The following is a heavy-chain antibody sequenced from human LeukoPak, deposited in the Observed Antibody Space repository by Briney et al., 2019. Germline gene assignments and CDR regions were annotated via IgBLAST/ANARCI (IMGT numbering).Heavy chain of an antibody. CDR2: IYYRGTT. J-gene: IGHJ4*02. Sequence: SETLSLTCTVPGGSISSYYWGWIRQPPGMGLEWIGNIYYRGTTNYNPSLGSRVTLSVDTSNNQLSLKLTSLTAADSAVYYCARRSTLENFFDYWGLETPVTVSS. V-gene: IGHV4-59*08. CDR3: ARRSTLENFFDY. D-gene: IGHD3-3*01. CDR1: GGSISSYY.